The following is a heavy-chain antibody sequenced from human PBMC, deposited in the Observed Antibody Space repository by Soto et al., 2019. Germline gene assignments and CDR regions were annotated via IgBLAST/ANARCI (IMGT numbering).Heavy chain of an antibody. V-gene: IGHV3-23*01. J-gene: IGHJ1*01. CDR2: ISSNGGRT. CDR3: AKYSELPYEAYLQQ. D-gene: IGHD1-7*01. CDR1: GFTFSFYA. Sequence: GGSLRLSCAASGFTFSFYAMSWVRQAPGKGLEWVSAISSNGGRTFYADSLRGRFTISRDNSKSALYLQMNNLRAEDTAIYYCAKYSELPYEAYLQQWGQGTLVTVSS.